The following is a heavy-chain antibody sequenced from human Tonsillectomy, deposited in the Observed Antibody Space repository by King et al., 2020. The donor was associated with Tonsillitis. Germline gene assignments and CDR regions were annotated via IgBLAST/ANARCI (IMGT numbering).Heavy chain of an antibody. V-gene: IGHV1-69*01. Sequence: QLVQSGAEVKKPGSSVKVSCKASGGTFSSYAISWVRQAPGQGLEWMGGIIPIFGTANYAQKFQGRVTITADESTSTAYMELSSLRSEDTAVYYCARFKGSGYSKYEYEADFDYWGQGTLVTVSS. J-gene: IGHJ4*02. CDR1: GGTFSSYA. D-gene: IGHD4-11*01. CDR3: ARFKGSGYSKYEYEADFDY. CDR2: IIPIFGTA.